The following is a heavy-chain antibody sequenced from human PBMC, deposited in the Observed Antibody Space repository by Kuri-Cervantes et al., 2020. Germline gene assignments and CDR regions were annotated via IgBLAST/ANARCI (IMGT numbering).Heavy chain of an antibody. J-gene: IGHJ4*02. Sequence: GGSLRLSCAASGFTFSSYAMHWVRQAPGKGLEWVAVISYDGSNKYYADSVKGRFTISRDNSKNTLYLQMNSLRAEDTAVYYCARSFGDYDILTGYPLWGQGTLVTVSS. CDR2: ISYDGSNK. V-gene: IGHV3-30*04. CDR3: ARSFGDYDILTGYPL. D-gene: IGHD3-9*01. CDR1: GFTFSSYA.